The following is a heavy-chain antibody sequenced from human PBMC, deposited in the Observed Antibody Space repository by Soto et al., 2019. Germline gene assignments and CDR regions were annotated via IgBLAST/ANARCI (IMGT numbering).Heavy chain of an antibody. V-gene: IGHV1-18*01. CDR1: GYTFTRYG. CDR2: INTYNGNT. CDR3: AMVDVYVTPSPQDV. Sequence: QVQLVQSGAEVKNPGASVKVSCKASGYTFTRYGIGWARQAPGQGLEWMGWINTYNGNTNYAQNVLGRVTLTTHTSSSTAYMELRSLRSNDTAIYYCAMVDVYVTPSPQDVWGQGTTVIVSS. D-gene: IGHD3-16*01. J-gene: IGHJ6*02.